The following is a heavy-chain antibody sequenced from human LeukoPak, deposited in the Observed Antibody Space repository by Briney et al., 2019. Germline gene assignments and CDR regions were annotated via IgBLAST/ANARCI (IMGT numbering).Heavy chain of an antibody. Sequence: TSETLSLTCAVSGGSISSSNWWSWVRQPPGKGLEWIGEIYHSGSTNYNPSLKSRVTISVDKSKYQFSLKLNSVTAADTAVYYCARDHSGSYSYFDYWGQGTLVTVSS. D-gene: IGHD1-26*01. CDR1: GGSISSSNW. CDR3: ARDHSGSYSYFDY. J-gene: IGHJ4*02. V-gene: IGHV4-4*02. CDR2: IYHSGST.